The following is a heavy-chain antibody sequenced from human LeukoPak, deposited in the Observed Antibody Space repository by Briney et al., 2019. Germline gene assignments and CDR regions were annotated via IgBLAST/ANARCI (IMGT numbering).Heavy chain of an antibody. Sequence: GVSVKVSCKASGYTFTSYAMNWVRQAPGQGLEWMGWINTNTGNPTYAQGFTGRFVFSLDTSVSTAYLQISSLKAEDTAVYYCAREGGGIAVAGYYGMDVWGQGTTVTVS. CDR3: AREGGGIAVAGYYGMDV. D-gene: IGHD6-19*01. CDR1: GYTFTSYA. CDR2: INTNTGNP. V-gene: IGHV7-4-1*02. J-gene: IGHJ6*02.